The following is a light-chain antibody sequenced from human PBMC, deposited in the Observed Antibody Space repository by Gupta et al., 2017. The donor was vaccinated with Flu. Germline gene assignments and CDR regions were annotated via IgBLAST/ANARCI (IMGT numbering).Light chain of an antibody. Sequence: SSLSASVGDRVTITCRASQGISNYLAWYQQKPGKVPKLLIYAASTWQSGVTSRFSGSGSGTDFTLTISSLQPEDVATYYCQKYNSAPPWTFGQGTKVEIK. J-gene: IGKJ1*01. V-gene: IGKV1-27*01. CDR2: AAS. CDR3: QKYNSAPPWT. CDR1: QGISNY.